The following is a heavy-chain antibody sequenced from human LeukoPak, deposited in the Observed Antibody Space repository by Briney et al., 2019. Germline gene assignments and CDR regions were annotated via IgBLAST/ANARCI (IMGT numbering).Heavy chain of an antibody. CDR2: INPSGGST. D-gene: IGHD1-26*01. V-gene: IGHV1-46*01. CDR1: GYTFTSYY. CDR3: ARAIVGSHFDY. Sequence: ASVKVSCKASGYTFTSYYMHWVRQAPGQGLEWMGIINPSGGSTSYAQKFRGRVTITADKSTSTAYMELSSLRSEDTAVYYCARAIVGSHFDYWGQGTLVTVSS. J-gene: IGHJ4*02.